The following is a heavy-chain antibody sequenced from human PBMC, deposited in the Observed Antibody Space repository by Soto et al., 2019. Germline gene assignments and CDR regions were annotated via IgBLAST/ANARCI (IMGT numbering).Heavy chain of an antibody. Sequence: PSETLSLTCAVYGGSFSGYYWSWIRQPPGKGLEWIGELNHSGSTIYNPSLKSRVTISADKSITTAYLQWSSLSASDTAMYYCARSYSSSSYFDYWGQGALVTVSS. CDR1: GGSFSGYY. D-gene: IGHD6-6*01. CDR3: ARSYSSSSYFDY. V-gene: IGHV4-34*01. CDR2: LNHSGST. J-gene: IGHJ4*02.